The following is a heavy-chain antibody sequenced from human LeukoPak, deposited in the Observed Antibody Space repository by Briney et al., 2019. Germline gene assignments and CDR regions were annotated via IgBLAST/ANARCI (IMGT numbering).Heavy chain of an antibody. D-gene: IGHD2-2*01. Sequence: ASVKVSCKASGGTFSSYAISWVGQAPGQGLEWMGGIIPIFGTANYAHKFHGRVTITAAKSTSTAYMELCILRSEDTAVYYCARHPMTAANKFFYYYGMDVWGKGTTVTVSS. CDR3: ARHPMTAANKFFYYYGMDV. V-gene: IGHV1-69*06. J-gene: IGHJ6*04. CDR1: GGTFSSYA. CDR2: IIPIFGTA.